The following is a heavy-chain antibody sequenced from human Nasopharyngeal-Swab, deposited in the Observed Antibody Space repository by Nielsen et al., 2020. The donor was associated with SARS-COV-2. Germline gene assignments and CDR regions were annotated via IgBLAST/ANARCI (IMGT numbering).Heavy chain of an antibody. CDR1: GDSMNNYY. CDR3: ARWGVDCSTTSCNDAFDI. D-gene: IGHD2-2*01. V-gene: IGHV4-59*08. Sequence: SETLSLTCTVSGDSMNNYYWNWTRQPPGKGLEWLGYVYYSGPTNYNPSLTSRITISVDTSKNQFSLKLTSVTAADTAVYYCARWGVDCSTTSCNDAFDIWGQGAVVTVSS. J-gene: IGHJ3*02. CDR2: VYYSGPT.